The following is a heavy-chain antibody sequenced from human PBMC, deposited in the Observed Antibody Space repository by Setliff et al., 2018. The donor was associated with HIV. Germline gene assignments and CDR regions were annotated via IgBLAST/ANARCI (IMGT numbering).Heavy chain of an antibody. CDR2: MNPSTGEV. Sequence: GASVKVSCKTFGYSLTAYQINWVRQATGQALEWMAWMNPSTGEVGYAQKFQGRLAMTRDSSANIAYMELRGLRFEDTAIYYCARPSHVYGDNGPLGYWGQGTLVTVSS. CDR1: GYSLTAYQ. D-gene: IGHD2-21*01. CDR3: ARPSHVYGDNGPLGY. J-gene: IGHJ4*02. V-gene: IGHV1-8*01.